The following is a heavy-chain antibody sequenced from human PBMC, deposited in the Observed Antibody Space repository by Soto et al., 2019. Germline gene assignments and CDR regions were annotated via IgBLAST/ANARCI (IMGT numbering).Heavy chain of an antibody. CDR3: AKMGLDIIGYCSGGSCYLDY. V-gene: IGHV3-30*18. J-gene: IGHJ4*02. D-gene: IGHD2-15*01. CDR1: GFTFSSYG. Sequence: GGSLRLSCAASGFTFSSYGMHWVRQAPGKGLEWVAVISYDGSNKYYADSVKGRFTISRDNSKNTLYLQMNSLRAEDTAVYYCAKMGLDIIGYCSGGSCYLDYWGQGTLVTVSS. CDR2: ISYDGSNK.